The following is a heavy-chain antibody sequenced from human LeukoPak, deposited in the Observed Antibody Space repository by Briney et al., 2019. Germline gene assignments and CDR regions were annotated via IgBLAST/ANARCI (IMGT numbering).Heavy chain of an antibody. Sequence: GGSLRLSCAASGFTFSIYSMNWVRQAPGKGVECVSSISSRSSYIYAADSVRGRFTLSRDNAKISLYLKMKTLRAEDTAVYLCARDVTVTTGYYYYYMDVWGKGTTVTISS. V-gene: IGHV3-21*01. CDR2: ISSRSSYI. CDR3: ARDVTVTTGYYYYYMDV. CDR1: GFTFSIYS. D-gene: IGHD4-17*01. J-gene: IGHJ6*03.